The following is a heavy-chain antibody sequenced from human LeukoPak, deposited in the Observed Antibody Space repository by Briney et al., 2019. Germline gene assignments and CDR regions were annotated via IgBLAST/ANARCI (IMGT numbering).Heavy chain of an antibody. V-gene: IGHV3-7*01. Sequence: GGSLRLSCAASEFTFSTSWMDWVRQAPGRGLEWVANINQDGSEKYYVDSVKGRFTVSRDNAKKSLYLQMNSLRAEDTAMYYRTRELGPPWGQGTLVTVSS. J-gene: IGHJ5*02. CDR3: TRELGPP. CDR2: INQDGSEK. CDR1: EFTFSTSW.